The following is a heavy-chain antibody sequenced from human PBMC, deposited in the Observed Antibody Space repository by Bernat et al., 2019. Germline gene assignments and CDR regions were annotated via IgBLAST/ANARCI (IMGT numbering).Heavy chain of an antibody. CDR1: GFTFSRYG. CDR3: AKDGGRQFASGSSAFDY. Sequence: QVQLAESGGGVVQPGRSLRLSCAASGFTFSRYGIHWVRQAPGKGLQWVAVIWHDGSREEYGDSVKGRFIISRDDSKNTLYLQMNSLRAEDTAVYYCAKDGGRQFASGSSAFDYWGQGTLVTVSS. CDR2: IWHDGSRE. J-gene: IGHJ4*02. D-gene: IGHD3-10*01. V-gene: IGHV3-33*06.